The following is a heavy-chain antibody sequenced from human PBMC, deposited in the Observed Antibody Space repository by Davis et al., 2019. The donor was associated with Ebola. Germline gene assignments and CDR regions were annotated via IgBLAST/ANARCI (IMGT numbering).Heavy chain of an antibody. CDR1: GGSISSYY. Sequence: GSLRLSCTVSGGSISSYYWSWIRQPPGKGLEWIGYIYYSGSTNYNPSLKSRFTISVDTSKNQFSLKLSSVTAADTAVYYCARAQFPTTSDHWGQGTLVTVSS. CDR2: IYYSGST. V-gene: IGHV4-59*01. J-gene: IGHJ4*02. CDR3: ARAQFPTTSDH. D-gene: IGHD1-1*01.